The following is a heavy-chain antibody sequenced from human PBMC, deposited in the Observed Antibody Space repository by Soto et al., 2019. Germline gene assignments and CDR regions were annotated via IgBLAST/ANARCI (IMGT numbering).Heavy chain of an antibody. CDR2: IIPIFGTA. Sequence: ASVKVSCKASGGTFSSYSISWVLQAPGQGLEWMGGIIPIFGTANYAQKFQGRVTMTRDTSISTAYMELSRLRSDDTAVYYCARDRPPEWLRFYFDYWGQGTLVTVSS. CDR1: GGTFSSYS. D-gene: IGHD5-12*01. CDR3: ARDRPPEWLRFYFDY. V-gene: IGHV1-69*05. J-gene: IGHJ4*02.